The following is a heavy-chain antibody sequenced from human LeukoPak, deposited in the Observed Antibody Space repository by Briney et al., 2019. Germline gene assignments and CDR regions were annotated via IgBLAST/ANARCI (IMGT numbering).Heavy chain of an antibody. V-gene: IGHV3-7*01. J-gene: IGHJ4*02. CDR2: IKQGGSER. Sequence: GGSLRLSCAASGFTFSGFSMSWVRQGPTKGLEWVANIKQGGSERYYVDSVKGRFTISRDNAKNSLSLQMNNLRVEDTAVYYCARAGSHWHYVYWGQGTVVTVSS. D-gene: IGHD3-10*01. CDR1: GFTFSGFS. CDR3: ARAGSHWHYVY.